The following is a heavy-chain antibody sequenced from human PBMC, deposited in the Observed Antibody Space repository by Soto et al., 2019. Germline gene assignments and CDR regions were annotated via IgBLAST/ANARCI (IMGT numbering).Heavy chain of an antibody. CDR1: GGSISSGGYY. V-gene: IGHV4-31*03. D-gene: IGHD3-22*01. CDR2: IYYSGST. J-gene: IGHJ4*02. CDR3: AREVYDSNCFDY. Sequence: QGQLQESGPGLVKPSQTLSLTCTDSGGSISSGGYYWSWIRQHPGKGLEWIGYIYYSGSTYYNPSLKSRVTISVDTSKNQFSLKLSSVTAADTAVYYCAREVYDSNCFDYWGQGTLVTVSS.